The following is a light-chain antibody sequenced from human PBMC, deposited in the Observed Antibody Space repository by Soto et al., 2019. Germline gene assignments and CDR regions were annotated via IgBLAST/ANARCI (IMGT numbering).Light chain of an antibody. J-gene: IGLJ2*01. CDR1: TSNIGARYD. V-gene: IGLV1-40*01. CDR2: GNS. Sequence: QSVLTQPPSVSGAPGQRVTISCTGSTSNIGARYDVHWYQQLPGTAPKLLIYGNSNRPSGVPDRFSGSKSGTSASLAITGLQAEDEADYYCQSYDSSLIGEVFGGGTKHRP. CDR3: QSYDSSLIGEV.